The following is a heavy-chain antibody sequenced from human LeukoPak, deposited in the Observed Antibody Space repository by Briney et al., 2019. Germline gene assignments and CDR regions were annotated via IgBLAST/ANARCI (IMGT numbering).Heavy chain of an antibody. J-gene: IGHJ4*02. CDR1: GFTFSSYS. CDR2: ISSSSNYI. CDR3: ARVPVLLTMGGDY. Sequence: GGSLRLSCAASGFTFSSYSMNWVRQAPGKGLEWVSAISSSSNYIYYADSVKGRFTISRDNAKNSLFPQMNSLRAEDTAVYYCARVPVLLTMGGDYWGQGTLVTVSS. D-gene: IGHD2/OR15-2a*01. V-gene: IGHV3-21*01.